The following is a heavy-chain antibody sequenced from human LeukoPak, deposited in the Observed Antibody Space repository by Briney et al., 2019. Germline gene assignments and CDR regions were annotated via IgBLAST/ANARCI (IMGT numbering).Heavy chain of an antibody. J-gene: IGHJ5*02. CDR1: GGSISSGDYY. V-gene: IGHV4-30-4*01. CDR2: IYYSGST. Sequence: SQTLSLTCTVSGGSISSGDYYWSWIRQPPGKGLEWIGYIYYSGSTYYNPSLKSRVTISVDTSKNQFSLKLSSVTAADTALYYCARDGTNSWFDPWGQGILVTVSS. CDR3: ARDGTNSWFDP. D-gene: IGHD1-26*01.